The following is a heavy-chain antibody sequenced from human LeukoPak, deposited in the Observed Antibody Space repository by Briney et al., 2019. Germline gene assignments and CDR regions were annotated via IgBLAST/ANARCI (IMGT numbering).Heavy chain of an antibody. CDR2: ISSSSSTI. CDR1: GFTFSSYS. J-gene: IGHJ6*03. Sequence: PGGSLRLSCAASGFTFSSYSMNWVHQAPGKGLEWVSYISSSSSTIYYADSVKGRFTISRDNAKNSLYLQMNSLRAEDTAVYYCARPQLGNYYYYMDVWGKGTTVTVSS. CDR3: ARPQLGNYYYYMDV. D-gene: IGHD7-27*01. V-gene: IGHV3-48*01.